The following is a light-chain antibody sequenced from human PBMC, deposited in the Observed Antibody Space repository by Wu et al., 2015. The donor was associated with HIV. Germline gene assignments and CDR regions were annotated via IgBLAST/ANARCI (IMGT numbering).Light chain of an antibody. Sequence: EIVLTQSPVTLSVSPGERATLSCRASQSVSSSYLAWYQQKPGQAPRLLIYGASSRATGIPDRFSGSGSATDFTLTISRLEPEDFAVYYCQQYGSSSYTFGQGTKLEIK. V-gene: IGKV3-20*01. CDR3: QQYGSSSYT. J-gene: IGKJ2*01. CDR2: GAS. CDR1: QSVSSSY.